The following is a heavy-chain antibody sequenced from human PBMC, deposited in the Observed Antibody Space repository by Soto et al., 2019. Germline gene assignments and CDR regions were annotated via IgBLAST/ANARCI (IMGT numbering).Heavy chain of an antibody. D-gene: IGHD3-22*01. CDR2: INHSGST. Sequence: TSEIPSLTCAVYGGSFSGYYWSWIRQPPGKGLEWIGEINHSGSTNYNPSLKSRVTISVDTSKNQFSLKLSSVTAADTAVYYCARSRGSLSGMDVWGQGTTVTVSS. CDR1: GGSFSGYY. V-gene: IGHV4-34*01. J-gene: IGHJ6*02. CDR3: ARSRGSLSGMDV.